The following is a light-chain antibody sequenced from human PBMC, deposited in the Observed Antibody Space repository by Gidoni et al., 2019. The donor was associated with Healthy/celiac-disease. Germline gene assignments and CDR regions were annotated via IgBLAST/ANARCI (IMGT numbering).Light chain of an antibody. CDR3: SSYTSSSSVV. V-gene: IGLV2-14*01. CDR2: EVS. J-gene: IGLJ2*01. Sequence: QSALTQPASVSGSPGQSITISCTGTSSYVGGYNYVSWYQQHPGKAPKLMIYEVSNRPSGVSKRFSGFKSCKTGSLTISGLQAEDEADYYCSSYTSSSSVVFGGGTKLTVL. CDR1: SSYVGGYNY.